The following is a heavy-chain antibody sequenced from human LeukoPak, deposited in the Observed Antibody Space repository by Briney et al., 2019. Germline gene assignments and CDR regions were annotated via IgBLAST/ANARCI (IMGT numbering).Heavy chain of an antibody. CDR3: AGGRGSYLPYNNCFDP. Sequence: ASVKVSCKASGYTFTSYGISWVRQAPGQGLEWMGWISAYNGNTNYAQKFQGRVTITADKSTRTAYMELSSLRSEDTAVYYCAGGRGSYLPYNNCFDPWGQGTLVTVSS. CDR1: GYTFTSYG. J-gene: IGHJ5*02. CDR2: ISAYNGNT. D-gene: IGHD2-2*01. V-gene: IGHV1-18*01.